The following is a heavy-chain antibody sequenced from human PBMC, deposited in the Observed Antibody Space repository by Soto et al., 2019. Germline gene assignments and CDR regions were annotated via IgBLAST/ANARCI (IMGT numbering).Heavy chain of an antibody. J-gene: IGHJ4*02. Sequence: GESLRLSCAASGFTFSSYAMHWVRQAPGKGLEWVAVISYDGSNKYYADSVKGRFTISRDNSKNTLYLQMNSLRAEDTAVYYCAREAPNVGTAYDYWGQGTLVTVSS. D-gene: IGHD2-21*02. CDR3: AREAPNVGTAYDY. CDR1: GFTFSSYA. V-gene: IGHV3-30-3*01. CDR2: ISYDGSNK.